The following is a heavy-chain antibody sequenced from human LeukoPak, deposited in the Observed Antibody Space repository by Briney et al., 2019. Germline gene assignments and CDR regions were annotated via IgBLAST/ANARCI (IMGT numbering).Heavy chain of an antibody. CDR2: IRYDGSNK. J-gene: IGHJ4*02. D-gene: IGHD3-10*01. V-gene: IGHV3-30*02. Sequence: PGGSLRLSCAASGFTFSSYGMHWVRQAPGKGLEWVAFIRYDGSNKYYADSVKGRFTISRDNSKNTLYLQMNSLRAEDTAVYYCAKVGEDQLLWFGEYTSYWGQGTLVTVSS. CDR3: AKVGEDQLLWFGEYTSY. CDR1: GFTFSSYG.